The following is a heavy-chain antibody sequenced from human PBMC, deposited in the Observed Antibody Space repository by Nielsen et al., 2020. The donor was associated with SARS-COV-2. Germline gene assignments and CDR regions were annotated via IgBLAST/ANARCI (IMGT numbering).Heavy chain of an antibody. CDR2: ITSSGSTI. J-gene: IGHJ4*02. CDR3: ARGLGEVADY. D-gene: IGHD3-10*01. Sequence: LSLTCAVSGGSISSNNWWSWVRQAPGKGLEWVSYITSSGSTIYYADSVKGRFSISRDNAKNSLFLQMNSLRAEDTAVYYCARGLGEVADYWGQGALVTVSS. V-gene: IGHV3-48*03. CDR1: GGSISSNNW.